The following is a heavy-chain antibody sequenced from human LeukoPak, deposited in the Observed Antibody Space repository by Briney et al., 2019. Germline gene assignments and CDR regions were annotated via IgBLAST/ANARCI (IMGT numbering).Heavy chain of an antibody. CDR2: INHSGST. J-gene: IGHJ4*02. CDR3: ARRETNYDILTGYYADVYFDY. CDR1: GGSFSGYY. Sequence: KPSESLSLTCAAYGGSFSGYYWSWIRQPPGKGLEWIGEINHSGSTNYNPSLKSRVTISVDTSKNQFSLKLSSVTAADTAVYYCARRETNYDILTGYYADVYFDYWGQGTLVTGSS. D-gene: IGHD3-9*01. V-gene: IGHV4-34*01.